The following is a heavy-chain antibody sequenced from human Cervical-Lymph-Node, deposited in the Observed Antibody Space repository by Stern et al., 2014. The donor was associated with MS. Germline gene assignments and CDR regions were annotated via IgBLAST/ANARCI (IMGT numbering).Heavy chain of an antibody. J-gene: IGHJ5*01. CDR2: ISSSSNTT. CDR3: ARVLPRSPTSHNWLDS. Sequence: QVQLVQSGGGSVKPGGSLRLSCKTSGFTFSDYYMTWIRQTPGKGLECISYISSSSNTTYYANSVKARFTSSRDSANNSLYLQMNILRVDYTAVYYCARVLPRSPTSHNWLDSWGQGTLVTVSS. CDR1: GFTFSDYY. V-gene: IGHV3-11*04.